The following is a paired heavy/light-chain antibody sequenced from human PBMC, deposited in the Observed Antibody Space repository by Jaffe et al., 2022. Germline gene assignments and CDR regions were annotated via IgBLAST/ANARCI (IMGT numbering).Light chain of an antibody. CDR2: QDS. Sequence: SYELTQPPSVSVSPGQTASITCSGDKLGDKYACWYQQKPGQSPVLVIYQDSKRPSGIPERFSGSNSGNTATLTISGTQAMDEADYYCQAWDSSTYYVFGTGTKVTVL. CDR3: QAWDSSTYYV. J-gene: IGLJ1*01. V-gene: IGLV3-1*01. CDR1: KLGDKY.
Heavy chain of an antibody. CDR2: ISSNGGST. J-gene: IGHJ4*02. CDR3: ARGETYSFDY. CDR1: GFTFSSYA. D-gene: IGHD2-21*01. Sequence: EVQLVESGGGLVQPGGSLRLSCAASGFTFSSYAMHWVRQAPGKGLEYVSAISSNGGSTYYANSVKGRFTISRDNSKNTLYLQMGSLRAEDMAVYYCARGETYSFDYWGQGTLVTVSS. V-gene: IGHV3-64*01.